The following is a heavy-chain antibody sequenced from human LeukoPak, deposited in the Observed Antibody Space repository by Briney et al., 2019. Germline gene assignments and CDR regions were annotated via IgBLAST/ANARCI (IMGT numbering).Heavy chain of an antibody. D-gene: IGHD4-17*01. V-gene: IGHV4-61*01. CDR1: GGSVSSGSNY. Sequence: SETLSLTCTVSGGSVSSGSNYWSWIRQSPGKGLEWIGYIYYSGIINYNPSLVSRITISMDTSKSQFSLKLSSVTAADTAIYFCARTTRDYGDSYFDSWGQGTLVTVSS. CDR2: IYYSGII. J-gene: IGHJ4*02. CDR3: ARTTRDYGDSYFDS.